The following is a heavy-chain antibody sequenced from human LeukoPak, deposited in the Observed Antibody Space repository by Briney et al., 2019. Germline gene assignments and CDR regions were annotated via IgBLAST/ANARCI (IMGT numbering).Heavy chain of an antibody. CDR2: ITYDGSDK. CDR3: AYSSSSSIAFDI. D-gene: IGHD6-6*01. J-gene: IGHJ3*02. V-gene: IGHV3-30*03. CDR1: GLTFSSYG. Sequence: GRSLRLSCAASGLTFSSYGMHWVRQAPGKGLEWVAVITYDGSDKYYADSVKGRFTISRDNSKNTLYLQMNSLRAEDTAVYYCAYSSSSSIAFDIWGQGTMVTVSS.